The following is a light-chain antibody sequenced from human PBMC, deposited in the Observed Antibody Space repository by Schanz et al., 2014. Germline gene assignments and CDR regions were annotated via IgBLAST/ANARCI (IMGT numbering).Light chain of an antibody. J-gene: IGKJ4*01. V-gene: IGKV3D-15*01. CDR2: GSS. CDR3: QQYSKSPLT. Sequence: EIVLTQSPATLSVSPGERATLSCRASQSVSSNLAWFQQKPGQAPRLLIYGSSNRATGIPARFSGSGSGTDFTLTISRLEPEDFAVYYCQQYSKSPLTFGGGTKVEI. CDR1: QSVSSN.